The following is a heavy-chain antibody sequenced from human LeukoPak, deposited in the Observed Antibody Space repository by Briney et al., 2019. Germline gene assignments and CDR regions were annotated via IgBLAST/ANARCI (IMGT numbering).Heavy chain of an antibody. CDR1: GGSFSSSSYY. J-gene: IGHJ4*02. CDR3: ASISGSYGPLDH. D-gene: IGHD1-26*01. V-gene: IGHV4-39*01. Sequence: PSETLSLTCTVSGGSFSSSSYYWGWIRQPPGKGLEWIGSIYYGGSTYYNPSLKSRVTISVDTSKNQFSLKLRSVTAADTAVYYCASISGSYGPLDHWGQGTLVTVSS. CDR2: IYYGGST.